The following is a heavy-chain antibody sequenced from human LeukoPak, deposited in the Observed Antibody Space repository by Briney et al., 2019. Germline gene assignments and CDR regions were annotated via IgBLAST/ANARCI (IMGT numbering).Heavy chain of an antibody. J-gene: IGHJ4*02. D-gene: IGHD3-10*01. CDR3: ARGGYYGSGSPFDY. CDR2: ISSSSSTI. V-gene: IGHV3-48*01. Sequence: PGGSLRLSCAASGFTFSSYSMNWVRQAPGKGLEWVSYISSSSSTIYYADSVKGRFTISRDNAKNSLYLQMNSLRAGDTAVYYCARGGYYGSGSPFDYWGQGTLVTVSS. CDR1: GFTFSSYS.